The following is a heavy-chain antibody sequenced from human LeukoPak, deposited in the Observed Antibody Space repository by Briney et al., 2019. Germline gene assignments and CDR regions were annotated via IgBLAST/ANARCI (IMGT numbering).Heavy chain of an antibody. Sequence: GGSLRLSCAASGFTFSNYWVHWIRQAPGKGLVWVSRINRDGSTTNYADSVKGRFTISRDNSKNTLYLQMNSLRAEDTAVYYCAKDLIDSSGYYYHDAFDIWGQGTMVTVSS. V-gene: IGHV3-74*01. CDR1: GFTFSNYW. J-gene: IGHJ3*02. CDR3: AKDLIDSSGYYYHDAFDI. CDR2: INRDGSTT. D-gene: IGHD3-22*01.